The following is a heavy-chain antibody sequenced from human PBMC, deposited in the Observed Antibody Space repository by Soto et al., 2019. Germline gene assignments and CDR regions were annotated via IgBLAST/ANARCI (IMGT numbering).Heavy chain of an antibody. V-gene: IGHV3-9*01. CDR2: ISWYSGSI. CDR3: AKGLYGSGGNYYYYYMDV. J-gene: IGHJ6*03. Sequence: EVQLVESGGGLVQPGRSLRLSCAASGFTFDDYAMNWVRQAPGKGREWVSGISWYSGSIGYADSVKGRFAISRDNAKNSLYLQMNSRRAEDTALYYGAKGLYGSGGNYYYYYMDVWGKGTTVTVSS. CDR1: GFTFDDYA. D-gene: IGHD3-10*01.